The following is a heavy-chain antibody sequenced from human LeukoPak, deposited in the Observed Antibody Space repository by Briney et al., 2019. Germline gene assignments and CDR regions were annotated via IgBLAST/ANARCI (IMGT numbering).Heavy chain of an antibody. CDR1: EFSVGSNY. CDR3: ARDRTVNYGDYE. V-gene: IGHV3-53*01. D-gene: IGHD4-17*01. CDR2: IYSGGST. J-gene: IGHJ4*02. Sequence: GGSLRLSCAASEFSVGSNYMSWVRQAPGKGLEWVSVIYSGGSTYYADSVKGRFTISRDNSKNTLYLQMNSLRAEDTAVYYCARDRTVNYGDYEWGQGTLVTVSS.